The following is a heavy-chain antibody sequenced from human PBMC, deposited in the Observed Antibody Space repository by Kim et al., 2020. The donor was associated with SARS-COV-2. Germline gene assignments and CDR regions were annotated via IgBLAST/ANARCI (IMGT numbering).Heavy chain of an antibody. CDR3: ARSPTVAGYYFDY. J-gene: IGHJ4*02. Sequence: YADSVKGRFTISRDNAKNSRYLQMNSLRAEDTAVYYCARSPTVAGYYFDYWGQGTLVTVSS. V-gene: IGHV3-21*01. D-gene: IGHD6-19*01.